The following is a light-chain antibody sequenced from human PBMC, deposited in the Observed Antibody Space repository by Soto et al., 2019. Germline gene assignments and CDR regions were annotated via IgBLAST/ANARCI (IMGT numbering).Light chain of an antibody. J-gene: IGKJ5*01. CDR2: AAS. V-gene: IGKV1-9*01. Sequence: DIQMTQSPSSVSASVGARVPITCRASQDINKWLACYQQQPGKAPKLLIYAASTLHSGVPSRFSGSGSGTEFTLTISSLQAEDFASYYSQKLHTYPITFGQGTRLEIK. CDR1: QDINKW. CDR3: QKLHTYPIT.